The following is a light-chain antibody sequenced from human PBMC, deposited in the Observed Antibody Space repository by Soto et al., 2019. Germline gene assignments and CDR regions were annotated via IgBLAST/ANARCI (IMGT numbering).Light chain of an antibody. CDR2: RNN. Sequence: QSVLTQPPSASGTPGQRVTISCSGSSSNIGSNYVYWYQQLPGTAPKLLIYRNNQRPSGFPDRFSGSKSGTSASLAISGLRSEDEADYYCAAWDDGLSVVFGGGTELTVL. J-gene: IGLJ2*01. CDR1: SSNIGSNY. CDR3: AAWDDGLSVV. V-gene: IGLV1-47*01.